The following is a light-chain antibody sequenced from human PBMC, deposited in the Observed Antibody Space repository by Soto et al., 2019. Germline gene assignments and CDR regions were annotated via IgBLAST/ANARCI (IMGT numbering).Light chain of an antibody. V-gene: IGKV4-1*01. CDR1: QSVLYSSNNKNY. CDR3: QQYGSSPPST. J-gene: IGKJ1*01. CDR2: WAS. Sequence: DIVMTQSPDSLAVSLGERATINCKSSQSVLYSSNNKNYLAWYQQKPGQPPKLLIYWASTRESGVPDRFSGSGSGTDFTLTISRLEPEDFAVYYCQQYGSSPPSTFGQGTKV.